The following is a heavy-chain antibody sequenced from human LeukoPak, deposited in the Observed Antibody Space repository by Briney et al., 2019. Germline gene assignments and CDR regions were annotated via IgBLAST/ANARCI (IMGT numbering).Heavy chain of an antibody. D-gene: IGHD4-23*01. Sequence: GASVKVSCKASGYTFTSYDINWVRQATGQGLEWMGWMNPNSGNTGYAQKLQGRVTITRNTSISTAYMELSSLRSEDTAVYYCARGGGNSVYYYYYMDVWGKGTTVTVSS. CDR1: GYTFTSYD. CDR2: MNPNSGNT. V-gene: IGHV1-8*03. J-gene: IGHJ6*03. CDR3: ARGGGNSVYYYYYMDV.